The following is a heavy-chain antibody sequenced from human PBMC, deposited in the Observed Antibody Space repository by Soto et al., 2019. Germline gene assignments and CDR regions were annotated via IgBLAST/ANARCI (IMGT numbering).Heavy chain of an antibody. D-gene: IGHD3-9*01. V-gene: IGHV3-23*01. CDR1: GFTFSSNA. CDR3: ATTQIDILDS. CDR2: ISGSGDFT. J-gene: IGHJ4*02. Sequence: EVQLLDSGGGLVQPGGSLRLSCAASGFTFSSNAMSWVRQAPGKGLEWVSVISGSGDFTFYADSVKGRFTISRDNSRNTVYLQMNTLRAEDTAVYDCATTQIDILDSWGQGTLVTVPS.